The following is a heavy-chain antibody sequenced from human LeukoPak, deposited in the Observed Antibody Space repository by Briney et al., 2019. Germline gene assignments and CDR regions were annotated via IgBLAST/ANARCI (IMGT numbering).Heavy chain of an antibody. CDR1: GGSITGSSYY. CDR2: IYYSGST. Sequence: SETLSLTCTVSGGSITGSSYYWGWIRQPPGKGLEWIGSIYYSGSTYYNPSLKSRVTISVDTSKNQFSLKLSSVTAADTAVYYCARVLDSSSLYYYYYYMDVWGKGTTVTVSS. CDR3: ARVLDSSSLYYYYYYMDV. D-gene: IGHD6-6*01. V-gene: IGHV4-39*07. J-gene: IGHJ6*03.